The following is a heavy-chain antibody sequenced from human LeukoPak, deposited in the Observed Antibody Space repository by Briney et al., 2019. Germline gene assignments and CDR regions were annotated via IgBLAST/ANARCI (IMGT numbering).Heavy chain of an antibody. CDR3: ARERQKHGISSTRDYYYYMDF. CDR1: GASITSHY. CDR2: IYYSGST. D-gene: IGHD6-6*01. V-gene: IGHV4-59*11. Sequence: SETLSLTCTVSGASITSHYWSWIRQSPGKGLEWIGYIYYSGSTRYNPSLKSRVTISVDTSHNQFSLRLSSVTAADTAVYFCARERQKHGISSTRDYYYYMDFWGTGTTVTVSS. J-gene: IGHJ6*03.